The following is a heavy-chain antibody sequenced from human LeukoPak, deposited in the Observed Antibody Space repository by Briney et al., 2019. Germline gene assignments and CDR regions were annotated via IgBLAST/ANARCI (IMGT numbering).Heavy chain of an antibody. CDR1: GGSFNIYY. D-gene: IGHD1-7*01. CDR2: INDGGTI. J-gene: IGHJ6*03. Sequence: PSETLSLTCAVYGGSFNIYYWSWIRQSPGKGLEWIGEINDGGTINYNPSLLSRVTISLDRSKNQFSLKLTSVTTTATAVYYCARRWNYGRNYYIDVWGKGATVSVSS. V-gene: IGHV4-34*01. CDR3: ARRWNYGRNYYIDV.